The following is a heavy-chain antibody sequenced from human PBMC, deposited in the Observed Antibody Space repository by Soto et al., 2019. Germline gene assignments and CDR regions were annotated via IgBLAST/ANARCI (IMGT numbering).Heavy chain of an antibody. CDR2: IIPILGIA. Sequence: QVQLVQSGAEVKKAGSSVKVSCKASGGTFSSYTISWVRQAPGQGLEWMGRIIPILGIANYAQKFQGRVTITADKSTSTAYMELSSLRSEDTAVYYCARLPTSYYYYMDVWGKGTTVTVSS. CDR1: GGTFSSYT. J-gene: IGHJ6*03. CDR3: ARLPTSYYYYMDV. D-gene: IGHD2-15*01. V-gene: IGHV1-69*02.